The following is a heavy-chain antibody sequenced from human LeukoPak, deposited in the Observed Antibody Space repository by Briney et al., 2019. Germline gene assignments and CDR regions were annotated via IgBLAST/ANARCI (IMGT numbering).Heavy chain of an antibody. J-gene: IGHJ4*02. CDR3: ARGGNWGFKTSPLLFDY. CDR2: ISAYNGNT. D-gene: IGHD7-27*01. Sequence: GASVKASCKASGYTFTSYGISWVRQAPGQGLEWMGWISAYNGNTNYAQKLQGRVTMTTDTSTSTAYMELRSLRSDDTAVYYCARGGNWGFKTSPLLFDYWGQGTLVTVSS. V-gene: IGHV1-18*01. CDR1: GYTFTSYG.